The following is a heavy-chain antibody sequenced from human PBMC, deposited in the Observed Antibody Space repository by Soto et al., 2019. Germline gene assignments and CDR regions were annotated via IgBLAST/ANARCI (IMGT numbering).Heavy chain of an antibody. V-gene: IGHV3-30-3*02. J-gene: IGHJ3*01. D-gene: IGHD2-15*01. Sequence: QVQMVESGGGVVQPGRSLRLSCAASGFTFSHYAMHWVRQAPGKGLEWVAFISYDGTNTYYADSVKGRFTISKDNSKNTLYLQMNNLRGGDTAVYYCAKQAVVTALDVWGQGTMVTVSS. CDR3: AKQAVVTALDV. CDR2: ISYDGTNT. CDR1: GFTFSHYA.